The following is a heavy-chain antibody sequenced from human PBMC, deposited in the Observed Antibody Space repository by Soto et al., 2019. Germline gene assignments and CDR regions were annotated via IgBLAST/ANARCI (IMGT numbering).Heavy chain of an antibody. J-gene: IGHJ5*02. CDR2: IYYSGST. Sequence: PSETLSLTCTVSGGSISSGGYYWRWIRQHPGKGLEWIGYIYYSGSTYYNPSLKSRVTISVDTSKNQFSLKLSSVTAADTAVYYCARDRRYCSGGSCYGNWFDPWGQGTLVTVSS. V-gene: IGHV4-31*03. CDR3: ARDRRYCSGGSCYGNWFDP. CDR1: GGSISSGGYY. D-gene: IGHD2-15*01.